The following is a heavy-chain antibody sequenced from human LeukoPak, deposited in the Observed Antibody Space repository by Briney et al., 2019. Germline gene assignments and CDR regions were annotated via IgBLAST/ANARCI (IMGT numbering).Heavy chain of an antibody. Sequence: ASVKVSCKASGYTFTNYDINWVRHATGQGLEWMGWMNPNRGTTGYAHKFQGRVTMTRDTSINVAYMEQSSLTSEDTAVYYCARDGGGTVFGVVSNDAFDMWGQGTMLIVSS. CDR3: ARDGGGTVFGVVSNDAFDM. J-gene: IGHJ3*02. CDR2: MNPNRGTT. CDR1: GYTFTNYD. V-gene: IGHV1-8*01. D-gene: IGHD3-3*01.